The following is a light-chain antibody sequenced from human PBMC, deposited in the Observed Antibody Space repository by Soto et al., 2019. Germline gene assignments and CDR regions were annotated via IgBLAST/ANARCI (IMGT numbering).Light chain of an antibody. CDR1: SSNIGSNT. J-gene: IGLJ2*01. Sequence: QSVLTQPPSASGTPGQRVTISCSGSSSNIGSNTVNWYQQLPGPAPKLLIYSNNQRPSGVPDRFSGSKSGTSASLAISGLQSEDEADYYCAAWDDSLNGPYVVFGGGTQLTVL. CDR3: AAWDDSLNGPYVV. CDR2: SNN. V-gene: IGLV1-44*01.